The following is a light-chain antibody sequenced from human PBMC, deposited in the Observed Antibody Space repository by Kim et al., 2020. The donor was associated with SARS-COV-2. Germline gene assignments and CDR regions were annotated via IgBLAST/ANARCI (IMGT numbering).Light chain of an antibody. CDR1: NIGSKS. CDR3: QVWDSSSGHPNWV. V-gene: IGLV3-21*04. CDR2: YDS. Sequence: SYELTQPPSASVAPGKTARITCGGNNIGSKSVHWYQQKPGQAPVLVIYYDSDRPSGIPERFSGSNSGNTATLTISRVEAGDEADYYCQVWDSSSGHPNWVFGGGTQLTVL. J-gene: IGLJ3*02.